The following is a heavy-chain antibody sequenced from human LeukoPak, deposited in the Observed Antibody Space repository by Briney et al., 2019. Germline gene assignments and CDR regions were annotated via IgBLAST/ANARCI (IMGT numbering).Heavy chain of an antibody. V-gene: IGHV4-34*01. Sequence: SETLSLTCGVYGGSFSNYWWSWIRQPPGKGLEWVGEIKHSGSTNYNPSLKSRVTISVDTSKNLFSLKLSSVTAADTAVYYCARGPKKYYYDNSGYCYFDYWGQGTLVTVSS. CDR3: ARGPKKYYYDNSGYCYFDY. J-gene: IGHJ4*02. CDR1: GGSFSNYW. D-gene: IGHD3-22*01. CDR2: IKHSGST.